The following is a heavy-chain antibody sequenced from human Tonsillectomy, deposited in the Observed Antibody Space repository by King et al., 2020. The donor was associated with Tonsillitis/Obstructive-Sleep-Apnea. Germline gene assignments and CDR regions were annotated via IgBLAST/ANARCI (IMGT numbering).Heavy chain of an antibody. D-gene: IGHD6-13*01. J-gene: IGHJ4*02. CDR3: ARVGAAAGIGY. V-gene: IGHV4-34*01. CDR2: INHSGST. Sequence: VQLQQWGAGLLKPSETLSLTCAVYGGSFSGYYWSWIRQPPGKGLEWIGEINHSGSTNYNPSLKSRVTISVDTSKNQFSLTLSSVTAADTAVYYCARVGAAAGIGYWGQGTLVTVSS. CDR1: GGSFSGYY.